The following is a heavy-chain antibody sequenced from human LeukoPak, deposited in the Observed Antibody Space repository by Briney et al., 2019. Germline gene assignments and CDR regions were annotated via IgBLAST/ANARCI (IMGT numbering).Heavy chain of an antibody. CDR1: GGSISSYY. CDR3: ARKDYGGRPRGFDP. D-gene: IGHD4-23*01. CDR2: IYTSGSA. Sequence: SETLSLTCTVSGGSISSYYWSWIRQPAGKGLEWIGRIYTSGSAYYNPSLKSRVTMSVDRSKNHFSLKLISVTAADTAVYYCARKDYGGRPRGFDPWGQGTLVTVSS. V-gene: IGHV4-4*07. J-gene: IGHJ5*02.